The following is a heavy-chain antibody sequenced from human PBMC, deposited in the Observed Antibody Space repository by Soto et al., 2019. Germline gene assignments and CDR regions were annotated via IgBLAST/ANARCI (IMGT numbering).Heavy chain of an antibody. V-gene: IGHV4-34*01. CDR1: GGSFSGYY. J-gene: IGHJ4*02. CDR3: ARGGVGQLADY. CDR2: INHSGST. D-gene: IGHD6-13*01. Sequence: SETLSLTCAVYGGSFSGYYWSWIRQPPGKGLEWIGEINHSGSTNYNPSLKSRVTISVDTSKNQFSLKLSSVTAADTAVYYCARGGVGQLADYWGQGTLVTVSS.